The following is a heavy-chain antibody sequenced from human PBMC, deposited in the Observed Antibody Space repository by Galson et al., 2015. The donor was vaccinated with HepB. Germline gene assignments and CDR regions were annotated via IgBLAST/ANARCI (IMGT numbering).Heavy chain of an antibody. D-gene: IGHD2-8*01. CDR1: GFTFSSYS. CDR2: ISSSSSYV. V-gene: IGHV3-21*01. J-gene: IGHJ5*02. Sequence: SLRLSCAASGFTFSSYSMNWVRQAPGKGLEWVSSISSSSSYVYYADSVKGRFTISRDNAKNSLYLQMNSLRAEDTAVYYCARDGHRVGMRHTNWFAPWGQGTLVTVSS. CDR3: ARDGHRVGMRHTNWFAP.